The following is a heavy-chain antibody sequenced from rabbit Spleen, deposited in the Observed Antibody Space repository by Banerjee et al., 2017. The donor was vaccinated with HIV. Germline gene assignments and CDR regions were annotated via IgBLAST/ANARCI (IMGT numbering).Heavy chain of an antibody. CDR1: GIDFSNYFY. V-gene: IGHV1S45*01. J-gene: IGHJ6*01. Sequence: QQQLEESGGGLVKPGGTLTLTCKASGIDFSNYFYMCWVRQAPGKGLELIACIYAGSSSSTYSATWAKGRFTLSKTSSTTVTLQMTSLTAADTATYFCARDAGTSFSTYGMDLWGPGTLVTVS. CDR2: IYAGSSSST. D-gene: IGHD8-1*01. CDR3: ARDAGTSFSTYGMDL.